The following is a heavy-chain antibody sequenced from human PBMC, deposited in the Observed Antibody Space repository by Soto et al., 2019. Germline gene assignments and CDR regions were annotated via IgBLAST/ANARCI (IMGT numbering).Heavy chain of an antibody. CDR3: ARSDGRY. V-gene: IGHV4-59*01. CDR2: IYYSGST. CDR1: GGSISRYY. Sequence: PSETLSLICTVSGGSISRYYWSWIRQPPGKGLEWIGYIYYSGSTNYNPSLKSRVTISVDTSKNQFSLKLSSVTAADTAVYYCARSDGRYWGQGTLVTVSS. J-gene: IGHJ4*02.